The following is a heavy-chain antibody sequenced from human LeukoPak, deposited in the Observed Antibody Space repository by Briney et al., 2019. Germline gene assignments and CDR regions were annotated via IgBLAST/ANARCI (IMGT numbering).Heavy chain of an antibody. D-gene: IGHD6-13*01. V-gene: IGHV1-3*01. CDR3: ARAQGRLAAAGAYGMDV. CDR2: INAGNGNT. J-gene: IGHJ6*02. CDR1: GYTFTSYA. Sequence: ASVKVSCKASGYTFTSYAMHWVRQAPGQRLEWMGWINAGNGNTKYSQKFQGRVTITRDTSASTAYMELSSLRSEDTAVYYCARAQGRLAAAGAYGMDVWGQGATVTVSS.